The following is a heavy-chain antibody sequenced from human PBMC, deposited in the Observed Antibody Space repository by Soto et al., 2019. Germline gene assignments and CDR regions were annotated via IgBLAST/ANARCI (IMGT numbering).Heavy chain of an antibody. CDR2: INHSGST. Sequence: SETLSLTCAVYGGSFSGYYWSWIRQPPGKGLEWIGEINHSGSTNYNPSLKRRVTISVDTSKNQFSLKLSSVTAADTAVYYCARATXAPPGSSWYYYYYGMDVWGQGTTVTVSS. CDR1: GGSFSGYY. D-gene: IGHD6-13*01. J-gene: IGHJ6*02. V-gene: IGHV4-34*01. CDR3: ARATXAPPGSSWYYYYYGMDV.